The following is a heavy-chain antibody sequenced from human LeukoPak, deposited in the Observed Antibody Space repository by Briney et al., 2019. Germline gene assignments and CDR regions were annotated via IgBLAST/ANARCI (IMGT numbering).Heavy chain of an antibody. CDR2: IYYSGST. V-gene: IGHV4-30-4*01. J-gene: IGHJ4*02. CDR3: ARARVVTAIRPPTFDS. D-gene: IGHD2-21*02. Sequence: PSETLSLTCTVSGGSISSGDYYWSWIRQPPGKGLEWIGYIYYSGSTYYNPSLKSRVTISVDTSKNQFSLKLSSVTAADTAVYFCARARVVTAIRPPTFDSWGQGTLVTVSS. CDR1: GGSISSGDYY.